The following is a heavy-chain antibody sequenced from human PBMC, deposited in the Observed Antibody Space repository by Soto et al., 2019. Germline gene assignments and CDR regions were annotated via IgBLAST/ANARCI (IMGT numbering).Heavy chain of an antibody. CDR1: GGSFSGYY. Sequence: SETLSLTCAVYGGSFSGYYWSWILQPPWKGLEWIGEINHSGSTNYNPSLKSRVTISVDTSKNQFSLKLSSVTAADTAVYYCARREYSGLPAFDIWGQGTMVTVSS. CDR2: INHSGST. J-gene: IGHJ3*02. V-gene: IGHV4-34*01. CDR3: ARREYSGLPAFDI. D-gene: IGHD1-26*01.